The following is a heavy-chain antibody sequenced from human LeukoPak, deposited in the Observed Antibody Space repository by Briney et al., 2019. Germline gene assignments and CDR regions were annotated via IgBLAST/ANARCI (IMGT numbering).Heavy chain of an antibody. CDR3: ARGNLVDYGDYEY. J-gene: IGHJ4*02. V-gene: IGHV3-53*01. Sequence: GGSLRLSCVASGFTVSSNHMSWVRQAPGKGLEWVSVIYSGGSTYYADSVKGRFTISRDNSKNTLYLQMNSLRAEDTAVYYCARGNLVDYGDYEYWGQGTLVTVSS. D-gene: IGHD4-17*01. CDR2: IYSGGST. CDR1: GFTVSSNH.